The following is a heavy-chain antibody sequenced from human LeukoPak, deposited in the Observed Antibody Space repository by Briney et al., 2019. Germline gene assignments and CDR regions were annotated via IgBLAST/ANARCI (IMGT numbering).Heavy chain of an antibody. CDR2: IYYSGST. V-gene: IGHV4-59*01. CDR1: GGSISSYY. D-gene: IGHD3-22*01. CDR3: ARVLQYYDSSGYYTHYYYYYGMDV. Sequence: SETLSLTWTVSGGSISSYYWSWIRQPPGKGLEWIGYIYYSGSTNYNPSLKSRVTISVDTSKNQFSLKLSSVTAADTAVYYCARVLQYYDSSGYYTHYYYYYGMDVWGQGTTVTVSS. J-gene: IGHJ6*02.